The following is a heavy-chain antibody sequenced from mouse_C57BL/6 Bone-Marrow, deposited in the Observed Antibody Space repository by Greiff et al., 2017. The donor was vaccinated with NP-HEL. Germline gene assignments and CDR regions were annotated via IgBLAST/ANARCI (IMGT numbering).Heavy chain of an antibody. J-gene: IGHJ2*01. CDR2: IHPNSGST. D-gene: IGHD1-1*01. Sequence: VQLQQPGAELVKPGASVKLSCKASGYTFTSYWMHWVKQRPGQGLEWIGMIHPNSGSTNYYEKFKSKATLTVDKSSSTAYMQLSSLTSEDSAVYYCARGGYGSSFDYWGQGTTLTVSS. V-gene: IGHV1-64*01. CDR1: GYTFTSYW. CDR3: ARGGYGSSFDY.